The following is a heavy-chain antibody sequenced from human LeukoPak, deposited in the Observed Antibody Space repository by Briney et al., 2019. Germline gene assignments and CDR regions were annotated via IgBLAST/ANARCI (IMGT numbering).Heavy chain of an antibody. CDR3: ARQPPGSYQWAFDY. Sequence: SETLSLTCTVSGDSISSGTHFWGWIRQPPGKGLEWIGTIYYSGTTYYNPPLKSRVTISVDTSNNQFSLKLSSVTAADTAVYYCARQPPGSYQWAFDYWGQGTLVAVSS. V-gene: IGHV4-39*01. CDR1: GDSISSGTHF. D-gene: IGHD1-26*01. CDR2: IYYSGTT. J-gene: IGHJ4*02.